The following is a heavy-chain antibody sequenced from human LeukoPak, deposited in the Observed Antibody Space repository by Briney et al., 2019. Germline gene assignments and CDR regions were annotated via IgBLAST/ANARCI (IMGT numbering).Heavy chain of an antibody. CDR1: GGSISSYY. Sequence: SETLSLTCTVSGGSISSYYWSWIRQPPGKGLEWIGYIYYSGSTNYNPSLKSRVTISVDTSKNQFSLKLSSVTAADTAVYYCARWAVDYYDSSGYYLDYWGQGTLVTVSS. CDR3: ARWAVDYYDSSGYYLDY. CDR2: IYYSGST. D-gene: IGHD3-22*01. V-gene: IGHV4-59*12. J-gene: IGHJ4*02.